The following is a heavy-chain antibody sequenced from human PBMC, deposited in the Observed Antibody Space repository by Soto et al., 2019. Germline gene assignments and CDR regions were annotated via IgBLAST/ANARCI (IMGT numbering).Heavy chain of an antibody. CDR3: ASTLGYCSGGSCYPIRFDY. CDR2: ISAYNGNT. D-gene: IGHD2-15*01. V-gene: IGHV1-18*01. CDR1: GYTFTSYG. J-gene: IGHJ4*02. Sequence: ASVKVSCKASGYTFTSYGISWVRQAPGQGLEWMGWISAYNGNTNYAQKLQGRVTMTTDTSTSTAYMELGSMRSDDTAVYYCASTLGYCSGGSCYPIRFDYWGQGTLVTVSS.